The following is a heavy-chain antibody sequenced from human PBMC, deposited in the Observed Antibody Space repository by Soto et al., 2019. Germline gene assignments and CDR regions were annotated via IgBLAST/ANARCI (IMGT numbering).Heavy chain of an antibody. Sequence: QLQLQESGPGLVKPSETLSLTCTVSGGSISSSGYYWGWIRQPPGKGLEWIGSIYYSGSTYYNPSLESRVTISVDTSKNQFSLKLTSVTAADTAVYYCATVANYYYYGMDVWGQGTTVTVSS. CDR3: ATVANYYYYGMDV. J-gene: IGHJ6*02. D-gene: IGHD5-12*01. CDR2: IYYSGST. CDR1: GGSISSSGYY. V-gene: IGHV4-39*01.